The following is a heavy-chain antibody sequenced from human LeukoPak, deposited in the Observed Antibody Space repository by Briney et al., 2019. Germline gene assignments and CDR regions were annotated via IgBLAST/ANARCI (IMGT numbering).Heavy chain of an antibody. CDR2: ISGSGGST. J-gene: IGHJ4*02. V-gene: IGHV3-23*01. D-gene: IGHD3-16*01. CDR3: AKDHSLVEYYFDY. CDR1: GFTFSSYA. Sequence: GGSLRPSCAASGFTFSSYAMSWVRQAPGKGLEWVSAISGSGGSTYYADSVKGRFTISRDNSKNTLYLQMNSLRAEDTAVYYCAKDHSLVEYYFDYWGQGTLVTVSS.